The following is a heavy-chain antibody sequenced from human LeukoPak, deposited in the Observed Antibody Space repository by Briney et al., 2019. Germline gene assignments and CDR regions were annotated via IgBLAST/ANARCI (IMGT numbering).Heavy chain of an antibody. CDR2: IKSKTDGGTT. Sequence: PGGSLRLSCAASGFTFSNAWMSWVRQAPGKGLEWVGRIKSKTDGGTTDYAAPVKGRLTISRDDSKNTLYLQMNSLKTEDTAVYYCTTDVLRYFDWLNDYWGQGTLVTVSS. CDR3: TTDVLRYFDWLNDY. CDR1: GFTFSNAW. D-gene: IGHD3-9*01. J-gene: IGHJ4*02. V-gene: IGHV3-15*01.